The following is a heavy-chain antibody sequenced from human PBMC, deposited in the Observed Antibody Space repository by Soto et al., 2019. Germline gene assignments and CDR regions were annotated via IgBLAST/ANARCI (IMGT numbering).Heavy chain of an antibody. D-gene: IGHD1-26*01. V-gene: IGHV1-18*01. CDR1: GYTFTNYG. J-gene: IGHJ4*02. CDR2: ISTYNGDR. Sequence: QVLLVQSGAEVKKPGASVKVACKASGYTFTNYGISWVRHAPGQGLEWLGWISTYNGDRDFAQKVQGRVTMTTDTSTATAYRELRTPRSDDTAVYYCGRSRAGGTWEQYPSFYFDYWGQGALVPGSS. CDR3: GRSRAGGTWEQYPSFYFDY.